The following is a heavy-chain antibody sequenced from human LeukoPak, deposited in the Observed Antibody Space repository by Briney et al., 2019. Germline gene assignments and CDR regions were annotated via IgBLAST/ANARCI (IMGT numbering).Heavy chain of an antibody. CDR1: GGTFSSYA. CDR3: ARGHYYDSSGYPPLGY. V-gene: IGHV1-69*13. J-gene: IGHJ4*02. D-gene: IGHD3-22*01. Sequence: ASVKISCKASGGTFSSYAISWVRQAPGQGLEWMGGIIPIFGTANYAQKFQGRVTITADESTSTAYMELSSLRSEDTAVYYCARGHYYDSSGYPPLGYWGQGTLVTVSS. CDR2: IIPIFGTA.